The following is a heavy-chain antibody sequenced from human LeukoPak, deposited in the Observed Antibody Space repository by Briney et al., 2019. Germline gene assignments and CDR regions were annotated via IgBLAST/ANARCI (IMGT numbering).Heavy chain of an antibody. CDR1: GGSFSGYY. D-gene: IGHD3-10*01. V-gene: IGHV4-34*01. Sequence: SETLSLTCAVYGGSFSGYYWSWIRQPPGKGLEWIGEINHSGSTNYNPSLKSRVTISVDTSKNQFSLKLSSVTAADTAVYYCARGRYGSGSYYKGLDYWGQGTLVTVSS. J-gene: IGHJ4*02. CDR2: INHSGST. CDR3: ARGRYGSGSYYKGLDY.